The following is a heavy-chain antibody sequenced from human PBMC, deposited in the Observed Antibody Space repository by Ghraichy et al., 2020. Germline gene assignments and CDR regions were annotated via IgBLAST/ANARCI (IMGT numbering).Heavy chain of an antibody. D-gene: IGHD5-18*01. CDR2: ISSSSSTM. V-gene: IGHV3-48*01. CDR1: GFTFSSYS. J-gene: IGHJ4*02. Sequence: GGSLRLSCAASGFTFSSYSMNWVRQAPGKRLEWVSSISSSSSTMYYADSVKGRFTISRDNAKNSLYLQMNSLRAEDTAVYYCARIGEAMVIGDLYYFDYWGQGTLVTVSS. CDR3: ARIGEAMVIGDLYYFDY.